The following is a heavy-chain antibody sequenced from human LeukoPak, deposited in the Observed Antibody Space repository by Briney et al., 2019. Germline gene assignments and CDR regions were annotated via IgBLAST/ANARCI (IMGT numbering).Heavy chain of an antibody. V-gene: IGHV3-7*01. J-gene: IGHJ3*02. Sequence: GGSLRLSCAASGFTLSSYWMSWVRQAPGKGLEWVASIKQDGSEKYYVDSVKGRFTISRDNAKNSLYLQMNSLRAEDTAVYYCARDVSVDDALEIWGQGTMVTVSS. D-gene: IGHD2-8*01. CDR1: GFTLSSYW. CDR3: ARDVSVDDALEI. CDR2: IKQDGSEK.